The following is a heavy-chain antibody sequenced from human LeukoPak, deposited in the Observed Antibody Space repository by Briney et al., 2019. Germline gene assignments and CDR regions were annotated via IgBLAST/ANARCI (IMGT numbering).Heavy chain of an antibody. Sequence: GESLKISSKGSRYSFTSYWIGWVRQMPGKGLEWMGIIYPGDSDTRYSPSFQGQVTISAEKSISTASLQWSSLKAADTPLYYCASRKKGMSAAGFDYWGQGTLVTVSS. J-gene: IGHJ4*02. D-gene: IGHD6-25*01. CDR1: RYSFTSYW. CDR2: IYPGDSDT. CDR3: ASRKKGMSAAGFDY. V-gene: IGHV5-51*01.